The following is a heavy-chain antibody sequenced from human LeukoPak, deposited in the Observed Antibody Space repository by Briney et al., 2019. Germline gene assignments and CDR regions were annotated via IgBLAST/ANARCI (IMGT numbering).Heavy chain of an antibody. V-gene: IGHV1-46*01. CDR3: ARREGSDSDSSGYLDY. Sequence: GPSVKVSCKASGYTFTSYYMHWVRQAPGQGLEWMGIINPSGGSTSYAQKFQGRVTMTRDTSTSTVYMELSSMRSEDTAVYYCARREGSDSDSSGYLDYWGQGTLVTVSS. J-gene: IGHJ4*02. CDR2: INPSGGST. D-gene: IGHD3-22*01. CDR1: GYTFTSYY.